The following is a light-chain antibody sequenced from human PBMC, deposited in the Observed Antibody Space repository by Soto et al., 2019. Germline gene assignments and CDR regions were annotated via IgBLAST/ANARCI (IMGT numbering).Light chain of an antibody. CDR1: SSNIGENS. CDR3: GAWDTSLAAEI. V-gene: IGLV1-51*01. CDR2: DNN. J-gene: IGLJ2*01. Sequence: QSVLTQPPSVSAAPGQKVTISCSGSSSNIGENSVSWYQHLPGTAPKLLIRDNNQRPSGIPDRFSGSTSGTSATLAITGLQAGDEADYYCGAWDTSLAAEIFGGGTKLTV.